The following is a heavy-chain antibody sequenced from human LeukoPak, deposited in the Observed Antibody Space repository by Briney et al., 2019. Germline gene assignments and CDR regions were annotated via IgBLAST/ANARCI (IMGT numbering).Heavy chain of an antibody. J-gene: IGHJ4*02. V-gene: IGHV4-38-2*01. D-gene: IGHD3-22*01. CDR1: GFTFSDYN. Sequence: PGGSLRLSCAASGFTFSDYNMRWIRQPPGKGLEWIGSIYYSGSTYYNPSLKSRVTISVDTSKNQFSLKLSSVTAADTAVYYCARCNYYDSSGYTLPVDYWGQGTLVTVSS. CDR2: IYYSGST. CDR3: ARCNYYDSSGYTLPVDY.